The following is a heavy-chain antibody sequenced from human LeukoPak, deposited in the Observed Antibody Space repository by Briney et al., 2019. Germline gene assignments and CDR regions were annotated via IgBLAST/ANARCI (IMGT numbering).Heavy chain of an antibody. CDR2: IYSGGST. V-gene: IGHV3-66*02. Sequence: GGSLRLSCAASGFTVSSNYMSWVRQAPGKGLEWVSVIYSGGSTYYADSVKGRFTISRGNSKNTLYLQMNSLRAEDTAVYYCARGYCSSTSCYDHPWGQGTLVTVSS. CDR3: ARGYCSSTSCYDHP. CDR1: GFTVSSNY. D-gene: IGHD2-2*01. J-gene: IGHJ5*02.